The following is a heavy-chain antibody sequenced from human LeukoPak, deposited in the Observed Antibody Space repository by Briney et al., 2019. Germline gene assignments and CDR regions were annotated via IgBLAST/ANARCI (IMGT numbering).Heavy chain of an antibody. CDR2: IYYSGST. J-gene: IGHJ4*02. CDR3: ARSTGYYYDSSGYDY. CDR1: GGSISSYY. Sequence: SETLSLTCTVSGGSISSYYWSWIRQPPGKGLECIGYIYYSGSTNYNPSLKSRVTISVDTSKNQFSLKLSSVTAADTAVYYCARSTGYYYDSSGYDYWGQGTLVTVSS. D-gene: IGHD3-22*01. V-gene: IGHV4-59*01.